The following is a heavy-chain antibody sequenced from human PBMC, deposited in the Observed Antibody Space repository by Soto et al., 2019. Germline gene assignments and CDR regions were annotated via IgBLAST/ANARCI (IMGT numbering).Heavy chain of an antibody. Sequence: EVQLLESGGGVVQPGGSLRLSCVASGFNFRLYPMAWVRQAPGKGLEWVSSISGSGGSTFYADSVKGRFTISRDNSKNTLYLQMDTLRAGDSAVYYCAKAHTFRFYYFTGGDYWGQGTLVTVSS. J-gene: IGHJ4*02. D-gene: IGHD3-22*01. V-gene: IGHV3-23*01. CDR2: ISGSGGST. CDR3: AKAHTFRFYYFTGGDY. CDR1: GFNFRLYP.